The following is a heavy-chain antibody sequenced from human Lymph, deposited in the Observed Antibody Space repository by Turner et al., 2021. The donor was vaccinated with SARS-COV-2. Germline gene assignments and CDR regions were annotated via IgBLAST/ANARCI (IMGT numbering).Heavy chain of an antibody. CDR1: GYTLTEVS. V-gene: IGHV1-24*01. Sequence: QVQLVQSGAEVKKPWASVKVSCKVSGYTLTEVSMHWVRQAPGKGLEWMGGFDPEDGETIYAQKFQGRVTMTEDTSTDTAYMELSSLRSEDTAVYYCATGPYDFWSGPSPGYYGMDVWGQGTTVTVSS. D-gene: IGHD3-3*01. CDR2: FDPEDGET. J-gene: IGHJ6*02. CDR3: ATGPYDFWSGPSPGYYGMDV.